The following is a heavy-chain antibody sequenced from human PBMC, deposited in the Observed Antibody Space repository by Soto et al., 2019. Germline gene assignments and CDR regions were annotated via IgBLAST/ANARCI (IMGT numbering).Heavy chain of an antibody. V-gene: IGHV4-30-2*01. CDR2: IYHSGST. Sequence: VSGGPMDHWWSWIRQPPGKGLEWIGYIYHSGSTYYNPSLKSRVTISVDRSKNQFSLKLSSVTAADTAVYYCARVPGPWGQGTLVTFSS. CDR3: ARVPGP. J-gene: IGHJ5*02. CDR1: GGPMDHW.